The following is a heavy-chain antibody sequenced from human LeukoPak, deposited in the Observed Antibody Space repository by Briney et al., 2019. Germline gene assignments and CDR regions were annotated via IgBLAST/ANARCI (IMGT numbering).Heavy chain of an antibody. CDR3: ARSRITMVRGLPNWFDP. CDR2: ISAYNGNT. J-gene: IGHJ5*02. CDR1: GYTFTSYG. D-gene: IGHD3-10*01. V-gene: IGHV1-18*01. Sequence: ASVKVSCKASGYTFTSYGISWVRQAPGQGLEWMGWISAYNGNTNYAQKLQGRVTMTTDTSTSTAYMELNSLRSEDTAVYYCARSRITMVRGLPNWFDPWGQGTLVTVSS.